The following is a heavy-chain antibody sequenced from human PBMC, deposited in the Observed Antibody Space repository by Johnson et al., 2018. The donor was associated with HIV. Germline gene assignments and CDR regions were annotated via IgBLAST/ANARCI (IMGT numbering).Heavy chain of an antibody. CDR1: GFPFSSYA. J-gene: IGHJ3*02. D-gene: IGHD3-3*01. Sequence: QMQLVESGGGVVQPGRSLRLSCAASGFPFSSYAMHWVRQAPGTGLEWVAIISYDGSNKYYADSVKGRFTISRDNSKNTLYLQMNSLRAEDTAVYYCATEFLRTEHDVFDIWGQGTMVTVSS. CDR2: ISYDGSNK. CDR3: ATEFLRTEHDVFDI. V-gene: IGHV3-30*04.